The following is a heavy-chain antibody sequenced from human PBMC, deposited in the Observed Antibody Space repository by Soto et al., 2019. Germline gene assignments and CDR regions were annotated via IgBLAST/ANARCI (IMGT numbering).Heavy chain of an antibody. D-gene: IGHD2-15*01. J-gene: IGHJ1*01. Sequence: ASVKVSCKVSGYTLTELSMHWVRQAPGKGLEWMGGFDPEDGETIYAQKFQGRVTMTEDTSTDTAYMELSSLRSEDTAVYYCATGDRYCSGGSCAEYFQHWGQGTLVTVSS. CDR2: FDPEDGET. CDR1: GYTLTELS. CDR3: ATGDRYCSGGSCAEYFQH. V-gene: IGHV1-24*01.